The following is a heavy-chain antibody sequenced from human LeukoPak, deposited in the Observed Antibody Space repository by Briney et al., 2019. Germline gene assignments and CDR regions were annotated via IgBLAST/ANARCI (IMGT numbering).Heavy chain of an antibody. J-gene: IGHJ4*02. V-gene: IGHV5-51*01. D-gene: IGHD2-21*02. CDR2: IYPGDSDT. Sequence: GGSLKISCKGSGYRFTYQWIGWVRQMPGKGLERMGIIYPGDSDTRYSPSFQGQVTISADKSISTASLQWSSLKASDTAMYYCARLHLTASLAAVYFDNWGQGTLVTVSS. CDR3: ARLHLTASLAAVYFDN. CDR1: GYRFTYQW.